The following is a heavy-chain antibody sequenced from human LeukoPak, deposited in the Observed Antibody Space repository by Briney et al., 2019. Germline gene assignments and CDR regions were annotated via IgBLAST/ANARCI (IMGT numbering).Heavy chain of an antibody. CDR2: IYPGDSDT. CDR3: ARRRDGHVDY. J-gene: IGHJ4*02. V-gene: IGHV5-51*01. D-gene: IGHD5-24*01. CDR1: GSSFTSYW. Sequence: GASLQISCQGSGSSFTSYWIGGVRQLPGKGLEWMGIIYPGDSDTRYNPSFQGQVTISADKSISTAYLQWSSLKASDTAMYYCARRRDGHVDYWGQGTLVTVSS.